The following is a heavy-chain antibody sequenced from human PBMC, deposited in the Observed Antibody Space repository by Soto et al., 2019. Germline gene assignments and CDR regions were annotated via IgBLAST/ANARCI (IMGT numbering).Heavy chain of an antibody. CDR1: GFTLSGYA. J-gene: IGHJ6*03. CDR2: ISSNGVGT. CDR3: ARRARPDFYYMDV. D-gene: IGHD6-6*01. Sequence: EVQLAESGGGLAQPGGSLRLSCAASGFTLSGYAMDWVRQAPGRGLEYVSGISSNGVGTYYANSVQDRFTISRDNSKNTVYLQKGSLRPEDMAVYYCARRARPDFYYMDVWGKGTTVTVSS. V-gene: IGHV3-64*01.